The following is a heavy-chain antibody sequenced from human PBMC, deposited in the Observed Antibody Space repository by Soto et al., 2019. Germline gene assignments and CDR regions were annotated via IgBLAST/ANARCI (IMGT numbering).Heavy chain of an antibody. D-gene: IGHD2-2*01. J-gene: IGHJ6*03. Sequence: GSLRLSCAASGFTFSSYAMHWVRQAPGKGLEWVAVISCDGSNKYYADSVKGRFTISRDNAKNSLYLQMNSLRAEDTAVYYCARDMCSSTSCFFRYYYYYYMDVLGKGTTVTVSS. CDR2: ISCDGSNK. CDR1: GFTFSSYA. CDR3: ARDMCSSTSCFFRYYYYYYMDV. V-gene: IGHV3-30-3*01.